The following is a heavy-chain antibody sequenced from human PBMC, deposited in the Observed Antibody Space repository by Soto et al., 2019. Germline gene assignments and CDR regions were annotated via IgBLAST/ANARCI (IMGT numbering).Heavy chain of an antibody. CDR1: GFTFSSYS. D-gene: IGHD1-26*01. J-gene: IGHJ4*02. Sequence: EVQLVESGGGLVKPGGSLRLSCAASGFTFSSYSMNWVRQAPGKGLEWVSSITSSTGYIDYADSVKGRFTISRDNAKKSLYLQMNSLRAEDTAVYYCARMRGSYDFDYWGQGTLVTVSS. V-gene: IGHV3-21*01. CDR3: ARMRGSYDFDY. CDR2: ITSSTGYI.